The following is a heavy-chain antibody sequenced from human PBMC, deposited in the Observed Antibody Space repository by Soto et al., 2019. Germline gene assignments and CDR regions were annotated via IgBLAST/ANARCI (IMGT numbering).Heavy chain of an antibody. CDR3: VACDYGHRFFHS. Sequence: QVQLQESGPGLVKPSETLSLTCTVSAGSISSYYWSWIRQPPGKEPEWIGYIYSSGNTKYNPSLARRLTRSVDTSKNQFFLNLNAVTAADTAVYYCVACDYGHRFFHSWGQGTLVTVSS. CDR2: IYSSGNT. V-gene: IGHV4-59*08. J-gene: IGHJ4*02. CDR1: AGSISSYY. D-gene: IGHD4-17*01.